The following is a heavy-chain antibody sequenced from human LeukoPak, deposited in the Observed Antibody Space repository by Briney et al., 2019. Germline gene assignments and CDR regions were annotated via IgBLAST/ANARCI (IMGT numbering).Heavy chain of an antibody. V-gene: IGHV4-30-2*01. J-gene: IGHJ4*02. D-gene: IGHD3-22*01. Sequence: TLSLTCAVSGGSISSGGYSWSWIRQPPGKGLEWIGYIYHSGSTYYNPSLKSRVTISVDRSKNQFSLKLSSVTAADTAVYYCARGRVAYYYDSSGYPYYFDYWGQGTLVTVSS. CDR2: IYHSGST. CDR3: ARGRVAYYYDSSGYPYYFDY. CDR1: GGSISSGGYS.